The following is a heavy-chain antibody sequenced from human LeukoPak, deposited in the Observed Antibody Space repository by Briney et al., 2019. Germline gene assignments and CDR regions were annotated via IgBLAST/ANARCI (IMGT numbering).Heavy chain of an antibody. CDR2: VYYSGST. D-gene: IGHD2-2*01. CDR3: ARHYPVPAASFDP. V-gene: IGHV4-39*01. CDR1: GGSISSSDYC. J-gene: IGHJ5*02. Sequence: KPSETLSLTCTVSGGSISSSDYCWGWIRQPPGKGLEWIGNVYYSGSTYYNPSLKSRVTISVDTSKNQFSLRLSSVTAADTAVYYCARHYPVPAASFDPWGQGTLVTVSS.